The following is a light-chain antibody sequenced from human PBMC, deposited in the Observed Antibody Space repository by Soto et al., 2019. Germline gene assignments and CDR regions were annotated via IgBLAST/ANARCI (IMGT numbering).Light chain of an antibody. CDR2: DAS. Sequence: IQMTQSPSTLSASVGDRVTITCRASQSISSWLAWYQQKPGKAPKLLIYDASNLESGVPSRFSGSGSGTEFTLTITSLQSEDFAVYYCQQYNNWPLNFGGGTKVDIK. CDR1: QSISSW. CDR3: QQYNNWPLN. V-gene: IGKV1-5*01. J-gene: IGKJ4*01.